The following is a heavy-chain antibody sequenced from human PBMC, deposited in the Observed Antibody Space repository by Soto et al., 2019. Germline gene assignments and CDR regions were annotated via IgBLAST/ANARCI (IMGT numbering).Heavy chain of an antibody. V-gene: IGHV1-24*01. D-gene: IGHD2-15*01. J-gene: IGHJ3*02. CDR1: GYTLTELS. CDR2: FGPEDGET. CDR3: ATDGPDIVVVVAGRGAFDI. Sequence: ASVKVSCKVSGYTLTELSMHWVRQAPGKGLEWMGGFGPEDGETIYAQKFQGRVTMTEDTSTDTAYMELSSLRSEDTAVYYCATDGPDIVVVVAGRGAFDIWGQGTMVTVSS.